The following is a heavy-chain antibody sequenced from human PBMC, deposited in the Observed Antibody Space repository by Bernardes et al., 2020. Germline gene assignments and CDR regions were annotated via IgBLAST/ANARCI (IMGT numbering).Heavy chain of an antibody. CDR2: ISSSSSYI. CDR3: AREGGYDSRGYYYGMDV. D-gene: IGHD5-12*01. Sequence: GGSLRLSCAASGFTFSSYSMNWVRQAPGKGLEWVSSISSSSSYIYYADSVKGRFTISRDNAKNSLYLQMNSLRAEDTAVYYCAREGGYDSRGYYYGMDVWGKGTTVTVSS. CDR1: GFTFSSYS. J-gene: IGHJ6*04. V-gene: IGHV3-21*01.